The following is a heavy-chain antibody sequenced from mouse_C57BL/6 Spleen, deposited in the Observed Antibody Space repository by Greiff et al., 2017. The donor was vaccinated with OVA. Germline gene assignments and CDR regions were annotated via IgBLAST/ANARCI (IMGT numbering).Heavy chain of an antibody. CDR2: IYPGNSDT. J-gene: IGHJ3*01. D-gene: IGHD2-4*01. CDR3: TRVLYDYDGAWFAY. Sequence: EVQLQQSGTVLARPGASVKMSCKTSGYTFTSYWMHWVKQRPGQGLEWIGAIYPGNSDTSYNQKFKGKAKLTAVTSASTAYMELSSLTTEDSAVYYCTRVLYDYDGAWFAYWGQGTLVTVSA. CDR1: GYTFTSYW. V-gene: IGHV1-5*01.